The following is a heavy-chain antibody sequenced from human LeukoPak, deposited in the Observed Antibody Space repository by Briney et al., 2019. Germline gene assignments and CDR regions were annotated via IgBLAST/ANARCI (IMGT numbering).Heavy chain of an antibody. CDR3: ARVGMGSYNFDY. Sequence: SETLSLTCTVSGGSISSYYWSWIRQPPGKGLEWIGEIYHSGSTNYNPSLKSRVTISVDKSKNQFSLKLSSVTAADTAVYYCARVGMGSYNFDYWGQGTLVTVSS. CDR2: IYHSGST. D-gene: IGHD3-10*01. V-gene: IGHV4-59*12. J-gene: IGHJ4*02. CDR1: GGSISSYY.